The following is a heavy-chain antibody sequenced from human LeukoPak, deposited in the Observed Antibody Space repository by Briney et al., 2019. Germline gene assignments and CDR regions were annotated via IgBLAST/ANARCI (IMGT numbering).Heavy chain of an antibody. Sequence: PGGSLRLSCAVSGFTFSSYSMSWVRQAPGKGLEWVGRIKSKTDGGTTDYAAPVKGRFTISRDDSKNTLYLQMNSLKTEDTAVYYCTTDQPSGSYYDYWGQGTLVTVSS. V-gene: IGHV3-15*01. J-gene: IGHJ4*02. CDR1: GFTFSSYS. CDR3: TTDQPSGSYYDY. D-gene: IGHD1-26*01. CDR2: IKSKTDGGTT.